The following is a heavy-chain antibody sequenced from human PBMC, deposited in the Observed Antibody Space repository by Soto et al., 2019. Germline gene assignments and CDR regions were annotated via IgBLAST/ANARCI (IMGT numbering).Heavy chain of an antibody. CDR3: AREGNLGRWLQPLDF. V-gene: IGHV4-59*01. D-gene: IGHD5-12*01. Sequence: PSETLSLTCTVSGGSISSYYWSWIRQPPGKGLEWIGYIYHSGSTKYNPSLKSRVTMSVDTSKNQFSLKLISVTAADTAKYFCAREGNLGRWLQPLDFWGQGTLVTVSS. J-gene: IGHJ4*02. CDR1: GGSISSYY. CDR2: IYHSGST.